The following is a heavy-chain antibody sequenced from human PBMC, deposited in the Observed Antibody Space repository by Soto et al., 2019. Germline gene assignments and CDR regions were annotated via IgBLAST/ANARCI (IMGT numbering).Heavy chain of an antibody. D-gene: IGHD5-12*01. CDR3: AKAVLTGYCGSGRPGDDY. CDR2: ISGSGSNT. Sequence: VGSLRLSCAASGCPFSSYAMSWVRQSPGKGLEWVSAISGSGSNTYYADSAKGRFFISRDASTDTLYLQLNGLRAEDTAVYYCAKAVLTGYCGSGRPGDDYWGQGTLVTVSS. CDR1: GCPFSSYA. V-gene: IGHV3-23*01. J-gene: IGHJ4*02.